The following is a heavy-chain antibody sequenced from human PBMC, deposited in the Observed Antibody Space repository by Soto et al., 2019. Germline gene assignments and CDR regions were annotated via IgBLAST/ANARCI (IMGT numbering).Heavy chain of an antibody. J-gene: IGHJ5*02. CDR3: ASEYSSSSSNWFDP. D-gene: IGHD6-6*01. V-gene: IGHV4-39*01. CDR1: GGSISSSSYY. Sequence: KPSETLSLTCTVSGGSISSSSYYWGWIRQPPGKGLEWIGSIYYSGSTYYNPSLKSRVTISVDTSKNQFSLKLSSVTAADTAVYYCASEYSSSSSNWFDPWGQGTLVTVSS. CDR2: IYYSGST.